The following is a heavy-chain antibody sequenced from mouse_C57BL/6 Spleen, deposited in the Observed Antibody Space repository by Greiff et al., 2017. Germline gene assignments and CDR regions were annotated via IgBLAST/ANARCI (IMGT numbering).Heavy chain of an antibody. Sequence: QVQLQQPGAELVKPGASVKLSCKASGYTFTSYWMQWVKQRPGQGLEWIGEIDPSDSYTNYNQKFKGKATLTVDTSSSTAYMQLSSLTSEDSAVYYCALYYPFFAYWGQGTLVTGSA. V-gene: IGHV1-50*01. J-gene: IGHJ3*01. D-gene: IGHD2-1*01. CDR3: ALYYPFFAY. CDR2: IDPSDSYT. CDR1: GYTFTSYW.